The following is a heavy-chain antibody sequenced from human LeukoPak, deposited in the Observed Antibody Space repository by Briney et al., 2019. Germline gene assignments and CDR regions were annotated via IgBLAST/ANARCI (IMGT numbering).Heavy chain of an antibody. CDR1: GDSVSSNSAA. J-gene: IGHJ4*02. CDR3: ARVRGYSGYDSIGSHFDY. Sequence: SQTLSLTCAISGDSVSSNSAAWNWIRQSPSRGLEWLGSTYYRSKWYNDYAVSVKSRITINPDTSKNQFSLQLNSVTPEDTAVYYCARVRGYSGYDSIGSHFDYWGQGTLVTVSS. CDR2: TYYRSKWYN. V-gene: IGHV6-1*01. D-gene: IGHD5-12*01.